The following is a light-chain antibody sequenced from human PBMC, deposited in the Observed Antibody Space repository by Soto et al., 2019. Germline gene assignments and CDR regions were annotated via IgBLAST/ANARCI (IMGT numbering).Light chain of an antibody. V-gene: IGLV4-69*01. Sequence: QSVLTQSPSASASLGASVKLTCTLSSGHSSYAIAWHQQQPEKGPRYLMKLNGDGTHSKGDGIPDRFSGSSSGAERYLTISRLQSEDEADYYCQTWGTGIYVFGGGTQLTVL. J-gene: IGLJ7*01. CDR3: QTWGTGIYV. CDR2: LNGDGTH. CDR1: SGHSSYA.